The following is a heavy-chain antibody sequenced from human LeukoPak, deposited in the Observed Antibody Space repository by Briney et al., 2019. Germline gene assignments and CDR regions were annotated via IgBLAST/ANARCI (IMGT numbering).Heavy chain of an antibody. J-gene: IGHJ5*02. V-gene: IGHV1-8*03. CDR1: GYTFTSYD. Sequence: GASVKVSCKASGYTFTSYDINWVRQATGQGLEWMGWMNPNSGNTGYAQKFQGRVTITRNTSISTAYMELSSLRSEDTAVYYCARGNMDLLWFGELLKGGNWFDPWGQGTLVTVSS. CDR2: MNPNSGNT. D-gene: IGHD3-10*01. CDR3: ARGNMDLLWFGELLKGGNWFDP.